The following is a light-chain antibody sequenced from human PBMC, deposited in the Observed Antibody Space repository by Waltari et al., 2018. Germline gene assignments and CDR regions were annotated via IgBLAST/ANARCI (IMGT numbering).Light chain of an antibody. J-gene: IGKJ1*01. V-gene: IGKV2-40*01. CDR1: QSLLNSNGNTY. Sequence: DIVMTQTPLSLPVTPGEPASISCRSSQSLLNSNGNTYLHWYLQKPGQSPRLLIYKVTNRESGVPDRISGSGSGTDFTLKISRVEPEDVGLYYCMQSTRDPRTFGQGTKVEIK. CDR3: MQSTRDPRT. CDR2: KVT.